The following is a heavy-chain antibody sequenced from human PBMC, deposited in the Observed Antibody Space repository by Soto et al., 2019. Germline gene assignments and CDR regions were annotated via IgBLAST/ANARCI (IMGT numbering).Heavy chain of an antibody. D-gene: IGHD5-18*01. CDR3: ARGGDTALITYFDS. CDR2: INAGNGNA. CDR1: GYTFTSYA. J-gene: IGHJ4*02. V-gene: IGHV1-3*01. Sequence: QVQLVQSGSEVKKPGASVKVSCKASGYTFTSYAVHWVRQAPGQRLEWLGWINAGNGNAKYSQKFQGRVCITRDRSADTAYMDLGSLRSEDTAVYYCARGGDTALITYFDSWGQGTLVTVSS.